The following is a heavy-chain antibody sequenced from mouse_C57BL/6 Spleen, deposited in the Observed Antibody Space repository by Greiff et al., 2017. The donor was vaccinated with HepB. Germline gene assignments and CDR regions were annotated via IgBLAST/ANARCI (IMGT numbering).Heavy chain of an antibody. D-gene: IGHD1-1*01. CDR3: TNYYGSSYRYFDV. CDR1: GFNIKDYY. CDR2: IDPEDGDT. J-gene: IGHJ1*03. V-gene: IGHV14-1*01. Sequence: EVKLVESGAELVRPGASVKLSCTASGFNIKDYYMHWVKQRPEQGLEWIGGIDPEDGDTEYAPKFHGKATMTADTSSNTAYLQLSSLTSEDTAVYYCTNYYGSSYRYFDVWGTGTTVTVSS.